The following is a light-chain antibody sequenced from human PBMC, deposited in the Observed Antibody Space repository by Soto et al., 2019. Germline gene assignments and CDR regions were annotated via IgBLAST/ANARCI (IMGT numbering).Light chain of an antibody. CDR1: SSDVGGYNY. J-gene: IGLJ1*01. CDR3: SSYTSPKYV. V-gene: IGLV2-14*01. CDR2: EVS. Sequence: QSVLTQPASVSGSPGQSITISCTGTSSDVGGYNYVSWYQQHPGKAPKLMIYEVSNRPSGVSNRFSGSKSGNTASLTISGLQAEDEADYYCSSYTSPKYVFGTGTKVTVL.